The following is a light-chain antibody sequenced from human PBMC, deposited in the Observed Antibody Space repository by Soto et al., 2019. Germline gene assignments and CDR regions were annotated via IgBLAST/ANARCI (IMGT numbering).Light chain of an antibody. Sequence: IVLTQSPATLSLSPGERATLSCRASQSISSYLAWYQQKPDQAPRLLIYDASNRATGIPARFSGSGSGTDFTLTISSLEPDDFAVYYCHQRSTWPFTFGPGTKVDIK. J-gene: IGKJ3*01. CDR3: HQRSTWPFT. V-gene: IGKV3-11*01. CDR1: QSISSY. CDR2: DAS.